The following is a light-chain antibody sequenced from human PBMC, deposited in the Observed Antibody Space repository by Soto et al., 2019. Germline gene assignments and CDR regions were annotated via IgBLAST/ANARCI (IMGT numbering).Light chain of an antibody. V-gene: IGKV1-5*03. J-gene: IGKJ1*01. CDR2: KAS. Sequence: DIQMTQSPSTPSASVGDRVTITCRASQSISSWLAWYQQKPGKAPKLLIYKASNLESGVPPRFSGSGSGTEFTLTISSLQPDDFATYYCQQYNSYWTFGQGTKV. CDR3: QQYNSYWT. CDR1: QSISSW.